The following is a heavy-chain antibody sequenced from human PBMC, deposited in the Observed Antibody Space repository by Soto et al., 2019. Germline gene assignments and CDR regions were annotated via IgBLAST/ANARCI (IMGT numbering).Heavy chain of an antibody. D-gene: IGHD3-10*01. CDR2: FIPIFGTA. J-gene: IGHJ6*02. CDR1: GGTFGNYA. CDR3: ARDLPGGDTLIRGINYYYYGMDV. V-gene: IGHV1-69*01. Sequence: QVQLVQSGAEVQKPGSSVKVSCKASGGTFGNYAISWVRQAPGQGLEWMGGFIPIFGTAKYAQKFQGRVTITADESTSTAYMEVSSLRSEDTAVYYCARDLPGGDTLIRGINYYYYGMDVWGQGTTVTVSS.